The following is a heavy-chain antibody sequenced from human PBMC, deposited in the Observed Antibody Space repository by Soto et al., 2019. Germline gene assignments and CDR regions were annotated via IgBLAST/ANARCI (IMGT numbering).Heavy chain of an antibody. D-gene: IGHD6-19*01. CDR1: GFTFSDYL. CDR2: IKQDGNEK. CDR3: AIGHWLGK. V-gene: IGHV3-7*01. J-gene: IGHJ4*02. Sequence: EVQLVDSGGALVQPAESLRLSCAASGFTFSDYLMTWVRQAPGEWLEWVATIKQDGNEKYYVDSVKGRFTIARDNAKKSLYLQLNALRAEDTAVYYCAIGHWLGKWGQGTLVTVSS.